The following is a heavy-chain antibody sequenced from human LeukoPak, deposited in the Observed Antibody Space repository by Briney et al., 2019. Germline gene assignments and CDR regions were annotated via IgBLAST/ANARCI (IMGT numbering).Heavy chain of an antibody. J-gene: IGHJ6*02. Sequence: QPGGSLRLSCAASGFTVSSNYMSWVRQAPGKGLEWVSVIYSGGSTYYADSVKGRFTISRDNSKNTLYLQMNSLRAEDTAVYYCARDISGWYCGGYFRMDVWGQGTTVTVSS. D-gene: IGHD6-19*01. V-gene: IGHV3-53*05. CDR1: GFTVSSNY. CDR2: IYSGGST. CDR3: ARDISGWYCGGYFRMDV.